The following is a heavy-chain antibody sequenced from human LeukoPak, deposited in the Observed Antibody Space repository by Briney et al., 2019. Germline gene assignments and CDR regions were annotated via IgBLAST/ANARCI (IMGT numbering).Heavy chain of an antibody. CDR1: GGSISNYY. J-gene: IGHJ4*02. CDR3: ARQTGSGLFILP. Sequence: PSETLSLTCTVSGGSISNYYWNWIRQPPGKGLEWIGFIYSSGTTNYNPSLKSRLSFSIDTSKNQFSLRLTSVTAADTAVYYCARQTGSGLFILPGGQGTLVTVSS. V-gene: IGHV4-59*08. CDR2: IYSSGTT. D-gene: IGHD3/OR15-3a*01.